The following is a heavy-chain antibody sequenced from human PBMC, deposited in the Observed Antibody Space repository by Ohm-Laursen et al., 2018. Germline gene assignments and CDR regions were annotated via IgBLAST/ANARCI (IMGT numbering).Heavy chain of an antibody. CDR1: GDSISAHY. J-gene: IGHJ3*02. D-gene: IGHD1-14*01. CDR3: ARHPSNPDAFDI. CDR2: GYT. V-gene: IGHV4-59*08. Sequence: SQTLSLTCSVSGDSISAHYWSWIRQPPGKGGYTTYNPSLKSRVTISVDTSKRQFSLKLNSVTAADTALYYCARHPSNPDAFDIWGQGTMVTVSS.